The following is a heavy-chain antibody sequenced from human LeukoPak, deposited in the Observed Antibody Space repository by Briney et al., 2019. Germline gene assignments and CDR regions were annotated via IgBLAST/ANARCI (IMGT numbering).Heavy chain of an antibody. D-gene: IGHD2-2*01. Sequence: SETLSLTCTVSGGSISSYYWSWIRQPPGKGLEWIGYIYYSVSTNYNPSLKSRVTISVDTSKNQFSLKLSSVTAADTAVYYCARQAGEDIVVVPAAMLYYFDYWGQGTLVTVSS. V-gene: IGHV4-59*08. CDR2: IYYSVST. CDR1: GGSISSYY. CDR3: ARQAGEDIVVVPAAMLYYFDY. J-gene: IGHJ4*02.